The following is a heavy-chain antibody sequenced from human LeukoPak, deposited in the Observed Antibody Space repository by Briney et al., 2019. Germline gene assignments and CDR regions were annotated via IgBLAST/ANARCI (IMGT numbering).Heavy chain of an antibody. V-gene: IGHV3-48*02. CDR3: ARDVERTGGTYYYGSGSPRG. D-gene: IGHD3-10*01. J-gene: IGHJ4*02. CDR1: GFTFSSYS. Sequence: PGGSLRLSCAASGFTFSSYSMIWVRQAPGKGLEWVSYISTGSSTIYYADSVNGRFTISRDNAKNSLYLQMNSLRDEDTAVYYCARDVERTGGTYYYGSGSPRGWGQGTLVTVSS. CDR2: ISTGSSTI.